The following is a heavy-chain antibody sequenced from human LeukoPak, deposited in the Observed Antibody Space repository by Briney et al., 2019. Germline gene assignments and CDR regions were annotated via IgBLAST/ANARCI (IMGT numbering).Heavy chain of an antibody. CDR1: GFTFGDYA. J-gene: IGHJ4*02. CDR2: ISSKIYGGTS. CDR3: TRDQTPYY. Sequence: PGGSLRLSCTASGFTFGDYAMTWVRQAPGKGLEWVGFISSKIYGGTSEYAASVKGRFTISRDDSKGIAYLQMNSLKTEDTAVYYCTRDQTPYYWGQGTLVTVSS. V-gene: IGHV3-49*04.